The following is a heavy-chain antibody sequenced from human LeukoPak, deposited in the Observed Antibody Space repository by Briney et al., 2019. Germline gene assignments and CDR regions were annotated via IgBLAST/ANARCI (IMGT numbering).Heavy chain of an antibody. V-gene: IGHV3-11*01. CDR1: GFSFSDHY. Sequence: GGSLRLSCAASGFSFSDHYMSWIRQAPGKGLEWVSYISGSGSTIYYAASVRGRFTISRDNAKNSLYLQMNSLRAEDTATYYCAREGITIFGVANSNWFDPWGQGTLVTVSS. CDR3: AREGITIFGVANSNWFDP. D-gene: IGHD3-3*01. CDR2: ISGSGSTI. J-gene: IGHJ5*02.